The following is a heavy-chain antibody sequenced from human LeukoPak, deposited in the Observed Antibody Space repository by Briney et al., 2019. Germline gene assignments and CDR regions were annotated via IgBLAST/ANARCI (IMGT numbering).Heavy chain of an antibody. CDR3: ARILGDYETDY. Sequence: SETLSLTCTVSGGSISSSSYYWGWIRQPPGKGLEWIGYIYSSGSTNYNPSLKSRVTMSVDTSKNQFSLKVSSVTAADTAVYYCARILGDYETDYWGQGTLVTVSS. CDR1: GGSISSSSYY. CDR2: IYSSGST. D-gene: IGHD4-17*01. V-gene: IGHV4-61*05. J-gene: IGHJ4*02.